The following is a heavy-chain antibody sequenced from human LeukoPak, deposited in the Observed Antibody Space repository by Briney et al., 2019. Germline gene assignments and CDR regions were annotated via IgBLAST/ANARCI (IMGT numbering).Heavy chain of an antibody. CDR1: GYTFTSYG. V-gene: IGHV1-18*01. Sequence: GASVKVSCKASGYTFTSYGISWVRQAPGQGLEWMGWISAYNGNTNYAQKLQGRVTMTTDTSTSTAYMELRSLRSDETAVYYCTTYDSSGYYGYWGQGTLVTVSS. CDR2: ISAYNGNT. J-gene: IGHJ4*02. CDR3: TTYDSSGYYGY. D-gene: IGHD3-22*01.